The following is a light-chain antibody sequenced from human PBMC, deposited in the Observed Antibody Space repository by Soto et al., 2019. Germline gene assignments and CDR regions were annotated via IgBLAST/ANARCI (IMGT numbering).Light chain of an antibody. Sequence: QSALTQPASVSGSPGQSITISCTGTSSDVGGYNYVSWYQQHPGKAPKLMIYDVSNRPSGVSNRFSGSKSGNTASLTISGLQAENEGDNYCGPYTTRSTPGVFGGGTKLTVL. CDR2: DVS. CDR3: GPYTTRSTPGV. CDR1: SSDVGGYNY. J-gene: IGLJ2*01. V-gene: IGLV2-14*01.